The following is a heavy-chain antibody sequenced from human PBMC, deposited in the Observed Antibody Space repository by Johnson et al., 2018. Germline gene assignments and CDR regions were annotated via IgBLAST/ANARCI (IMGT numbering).Heavy chain of an antibody. CDR1: GFTFDDYA. D-gene: IGHD2-2*01. V-gene: IGHV3-9*01. Sequence: VQLVQSGGGLVQPGRSLRLSCAASGFTFDDYAMHWVRQAPGKGLEWVSGISWNSGSIGYADSVKGRFTISRDNAKNSLYLQMNSLRAEDTAVYYCARDPIEVVSSGCYYNYYMDVWGKWTTVTVSS. CDR3: ARDPIEVVSSGCYYNYYMDV. J-gene: IGHJ6*03. CDR2: ISWNSGSI.